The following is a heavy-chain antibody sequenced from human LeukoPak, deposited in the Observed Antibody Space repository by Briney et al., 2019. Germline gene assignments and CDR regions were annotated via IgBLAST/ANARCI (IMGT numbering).Heavy chain of an antibody. D-gene: IGHD2-8*01. Sequence: GGSLRLSCAASGFTFSSYAMSWVRQAPGKGLEWVSAISGSGGSTYYADSVKGRFTIARDNSKNTLYLQMNSLRAEDTAVYYCAKDLLSRTYYFDYWGQGTLVTVSS. CDR3: AKDLLSRTYYFDY. V-gene: IGHV3-23*01. CDR1: GFTFSSYA. CDR2: ISGSGGST. J-gene: IGHJ4*02.